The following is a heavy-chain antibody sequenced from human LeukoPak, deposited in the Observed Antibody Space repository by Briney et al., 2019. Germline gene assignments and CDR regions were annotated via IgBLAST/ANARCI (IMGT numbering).Heavy chain of an antibody. J-gene: IGHJ4*02. CDR1: GFTFGRYG. CDR3: AKDRYSGSYYFDY. Sequence: GGSLRLSCAASGFTFGRYGMHWVRQAPGKGLERVAVISSDESHKYHEDSVKGRFTISRDNSKNTLYLQMNSLRAEDTAVYYCAKDRYSGSYYFDYWGQGTLVTVSS. V-gene: IGHV3-30*18. CDR2: ISSDESHK. D-gene: IGHD1-26*01.